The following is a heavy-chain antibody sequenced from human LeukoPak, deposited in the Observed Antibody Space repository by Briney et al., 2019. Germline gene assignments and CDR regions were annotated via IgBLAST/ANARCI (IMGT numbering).Heavy chain of an antibody. Sequence: GGSLRLSCAASRFTFTSYWMSWVRQAPGKGLEWVANIKQDGSEKYYVDSVRGRFTISRDNAKNSLYLQMNSLRAEDTAVYYCARAVGNSGIDSWGQGTLVTVSS. CDR2: IKQDGSEK. CDR1: RFTFTSYW. J-gene: IGHJ4*02. V-gene: IGHV3-7*04. CDR3: ARAVGNSGIDS. D-gene: IGHD4-23*01.